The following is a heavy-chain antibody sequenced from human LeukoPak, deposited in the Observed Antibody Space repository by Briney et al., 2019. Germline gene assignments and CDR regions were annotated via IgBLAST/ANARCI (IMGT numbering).Heavy chain of an antibody. CDR3: ARWTRGIAVAGTHFDY. CDR1: GGSISSSSYY. V-gene: IGHV4-39*01. Sequence: PSETLSLTCTVSGGSISSSSYYWGWIRQPPGKGLEWIGSIYYSGSTYYNPSLKSRVTISVDTSKNQFSLKLSSVTAADTAVYYCARWTRGIAVAGTHFDYWGQGTLVTVSP. D-gene: IGHD6-19*01. CDR2: IYYSGST. J-gene: IGHJ4*02.